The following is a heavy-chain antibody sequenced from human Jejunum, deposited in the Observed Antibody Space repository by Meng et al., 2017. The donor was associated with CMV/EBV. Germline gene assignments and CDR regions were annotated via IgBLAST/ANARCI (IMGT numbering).Heavy chain of an antibody. J-gene: IGHJ4*02. V-gene: IGHV3-48*04. CDR2: ISSSSQTI. CDR1: TFSTYS. D-gene: IGHD2-2*01. Sequence: TFSTYSMNGVRQAPGKGLEWLSYISSSSQTIYYTNSVKGRFTISRDDAKNSLYLQMNSLRAEDTAVYHCARDCSTSCPFQPRGDYWGQGTLVTVSS. CDR3: ARDCSTSCPFQPRGDY.